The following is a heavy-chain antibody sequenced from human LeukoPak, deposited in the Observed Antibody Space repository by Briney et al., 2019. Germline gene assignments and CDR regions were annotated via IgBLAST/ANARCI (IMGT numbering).Heavy chain of an antibody. CDR2: ISSSGSTI. V-gene: IGHV3-48*01. J-gene: IGHJ6*04. Sequence: QTGGPLTLSCVASGFSFSRYWMHWVRQAPGKGLEWVSYISSSGSTIYYADSVKGRFTISRDNSKNTLYLQMNSLRAEDTAVYYCAELGITMIGGVWGKGTTVTISS. D-gene: IGHD3-10*02. CDR1: GFSFSRYW. CDR3: AELGITMIGGV.